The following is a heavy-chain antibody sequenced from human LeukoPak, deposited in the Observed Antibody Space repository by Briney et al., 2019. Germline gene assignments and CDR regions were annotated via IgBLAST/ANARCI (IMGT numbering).Heavy chain of an antibody. CDR2: ISGSGDIT. Sequence: XXGINWVRQAPGKGLEWVSGISGSGDITYYADSVKGRFTISRDNSRNTLYLQMNSLRAEDTAVYYCARRSKSSAIWYYFDYWGQGTLVTVSS. V-gene: IGHV3-23*01. CDR1: XXG. J-gene: IGHJ4*02. CDR3: ARRSKSSAIWYYFDY. D-gene: IGHD6-25*01.